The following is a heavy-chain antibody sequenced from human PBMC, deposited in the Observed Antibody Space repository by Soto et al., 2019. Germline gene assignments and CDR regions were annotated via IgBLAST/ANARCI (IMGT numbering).Heavy chain of an antibody. Sequence: EVQLLESGGGLVQPGGSLRLSCVASRFDFSSYEMSWVRQAAGKGLEWVSRVSLTGDRTNYAGSVKGRFTVSRDTSENTLYLQMNSLSAEDTAVYYCARGLYDSGSFDFDFWGQATLVTVSS. CDR3: ARGLYDSGSFDFDF. CDR2: VSLTGDRT. D-gene: IGHD3-10*01. V-gene: IGHV3-23*01. J-gene: IGHJ4*02. CDR1: RFDFSSYE.